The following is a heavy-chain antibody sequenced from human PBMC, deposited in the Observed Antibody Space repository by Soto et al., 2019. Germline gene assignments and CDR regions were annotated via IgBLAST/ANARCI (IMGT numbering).Heavy chain of an antibody. J-gene: IGHJ5*02. V-gene: IGHV4-59*01. D-gene: IGHD6-6*01. CDR3: ARDLSISSTDGPLDP. CDR1: GGSISRYY. CDR2: IHYTGST. Sequence: PSETLSLTCTVSGGSISRYYWTWIRQPPGKGLEWIGNIHYTGSTNYNPSLKSRVTISLGTSKSQFSLKLSSVTAADTAVYYCARDLSISSTDGPLDPWGHGILVTVSS.